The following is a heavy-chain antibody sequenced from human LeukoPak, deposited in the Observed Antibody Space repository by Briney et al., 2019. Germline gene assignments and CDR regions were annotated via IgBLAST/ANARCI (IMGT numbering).Heavy chain of an antibody. J-gene: IGHJ5*02. CDR3: ARDRGYGSGSYHNWFDP. V-gene: IGHV4-38-2*02. CDR2: IYHSGST. D-gene: IGHD3-10*01. CDR1: GYSISSGYY. Sequence: PSETLSLTCTVSGYSISSGYYWGWLRPPPGKGLEWIGSIYHSGSTYYNPSLKSQVTISVDTSKNQFSLKLSSVTAADTAVYYCARDRGYGSGSYHNWFDPWGQGTLVTVSS.